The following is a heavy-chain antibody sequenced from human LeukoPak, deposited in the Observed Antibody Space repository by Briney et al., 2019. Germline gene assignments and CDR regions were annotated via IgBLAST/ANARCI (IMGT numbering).Heavy chain of an antibody. CDR2: INSDGSST. D-gene: IGHD6-13*01. V-gene: IGHV3-74*01. CDR1: GFTSSGYW. CDR3: ARVGSMAAPLLDY. J-gene: IGHJ4*02. Sequence: GGSLRLSCAASGFTSSGYWMHWVRQAPGKGLVWVSRINSDGSSTTYADSVKGRFTISRDNAKNTLYLQMNSLRAEDTAVYYCARVGSMAAPLLDYWGQGTLVTVSS.